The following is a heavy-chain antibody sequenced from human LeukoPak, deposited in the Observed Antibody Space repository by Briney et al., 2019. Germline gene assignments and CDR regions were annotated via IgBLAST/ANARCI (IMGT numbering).Heavy chain of an antibody. V-gene: IGHV3-7*01. CDR3: ASPNYGGNSVP. CDR1: GFTFSSYW. CDR2: IKQDGSEK. Sequence: PGGSLSLSCAASGFTFSSYWMSWVRQAPGKGLEWVANIKQDGSEKYYVDSVKGRFTISRDNAKNSLYLQMNSLRAEDTAVYYCASPNYGGNSVPWGQGTLVTVSS. J-gene: IGHJ5*02. D-gene: IGHD4-23*01.